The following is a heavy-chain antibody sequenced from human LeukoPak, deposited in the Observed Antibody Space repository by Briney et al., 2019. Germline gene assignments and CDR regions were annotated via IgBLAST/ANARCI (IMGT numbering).Heavy chain of an antibody. Sequence: GGSLRLSCAASGFTFSSYSMNWVRQAPGKGLERVSSISSSSSYIYYADSVKGRFTISRDKAKNSLYLQMNSLRAEDTAVYYCASPLGDSSGYYYSWGQGTLVTVSS. V-gene: IGHV3-21*01. CDR2: ISSSSSYI. D-gene: IGHD3-22*01. J-gene: IGHJ4*02. CDR3: ASPLGDSSGYYYS. CDR1: GFTFSSYS.